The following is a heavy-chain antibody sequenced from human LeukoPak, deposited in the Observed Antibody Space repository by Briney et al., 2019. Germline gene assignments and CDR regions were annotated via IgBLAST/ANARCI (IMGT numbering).Heavy chain of an antibody. CDR1: GGSISSYY. D-gene: IGHD3-3*01. V-gene: IGHV4-4*07. CDR3: ARDRILEWISGRYYFDY. CDR2: IYTSGST. J-gene: IGHJ4*02. Sequence: SETLSLTCTVSGGSISSYYWSWIRQPAGKGLEWIGRIYTSGSTNYNPSLKSRVTMSVDTSKNQFSLKLSSVTAADTAAYYCARDRILEWISGRYYFDYWGQGTLVTVSS.